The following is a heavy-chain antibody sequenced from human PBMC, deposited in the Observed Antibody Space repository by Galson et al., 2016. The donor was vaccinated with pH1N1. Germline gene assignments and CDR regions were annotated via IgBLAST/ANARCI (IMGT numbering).Heavy chain of an antibody. D-gene: IGHD6-13*01. CDR2: IKQDGSEK. V-gene: IGHV3-7*01. CDR3: ARAIAAADSA. J-gene: IGHJ3*01. Sequence: SLRLSCAGSGFTFSNYWMTWVRQAPGKGLEWVANIKQDGSEKFYVASVKGRFTISGDNAKNSLYLQMNSLRAEDTAVYYCARAIAAADSAWGQGTMVTVSS. CDR1: GFTFSNYW.